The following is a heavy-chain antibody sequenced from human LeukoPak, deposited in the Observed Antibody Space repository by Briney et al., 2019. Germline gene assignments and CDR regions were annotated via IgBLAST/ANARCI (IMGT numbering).Heavy chain of an antibody. Sequence: VASVKVSCKASGYSLISYGLNWVRQAPGQGLEWMGWINTNTGSPKYAQGFTGRFVFSLDTSVSTAYLQIKSLKAEDTAVYYCARDRAATPIRYLDLWGRGTLVTVSS. CDR1: GYSLISYG. CDR3: ARDRAATPIRYLDL. V-gene: IGHV7-4-1*02. J-gene: IGHJ2*01. CDR2: INTNTGSP. D-gene: IGHD3-16*01.